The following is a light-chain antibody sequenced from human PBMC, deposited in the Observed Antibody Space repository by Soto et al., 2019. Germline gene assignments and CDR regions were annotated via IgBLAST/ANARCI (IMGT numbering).Light chain of an antibody. CDR3: QQYGCSPPVYT. Sequence: EIVLTQSPGTLSLSPGERATLSCRASQSVSSNYLAWHQQRPGQAPRLLIYGASSRATGLPDRFSGSGAGTDFTLTISRLEPEDFAVYYFQQYGCSPPVYTFGQGTELEIK. CDR2: GAS. V-gene: IGKV3-20*01. J-gene: IGKJ2*01. CDR1: QSVSSNY.